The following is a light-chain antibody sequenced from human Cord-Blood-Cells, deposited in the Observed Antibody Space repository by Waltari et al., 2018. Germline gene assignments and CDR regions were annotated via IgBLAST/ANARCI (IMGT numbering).Light chain of an antibody. J-gene: IGKJ2*01. Sequence: DIQMTQSPSSLSASVGDTVTITCRASQSISSYLNWDQQKPGKVPKLLIYAASSLQSGVPSRFSGSGSGTDFTLTISSLQPEDFATYYCQQSYSTPYTFGQGTKLEIK. CDR1: QSISSY. CDR2: AAS. CDR3: QQSYSTPYT. V-gene: IGKV1-39*01.